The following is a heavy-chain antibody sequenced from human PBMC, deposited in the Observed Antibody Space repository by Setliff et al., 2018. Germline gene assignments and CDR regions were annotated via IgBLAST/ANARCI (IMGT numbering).Heavy chain of an antibody. CDR1: GYTFTSYD. V-gene: IGHV1-8*01. Sequence: ASVKVSCKASGYTFTSYDINWVRQATGQGLEWMGWMNPNSGNTGYAQKFQGRVTMTRNTSISTAYMELSSLRSEDTAAYYCARHGTPEGWFDPWGQGTLVTVSS. CDR2: MNPNSGNT. D-gene: IGHD1-1*01. CDR3: ARHGTPEGWFDP. J-gene: IGHJ5*02.